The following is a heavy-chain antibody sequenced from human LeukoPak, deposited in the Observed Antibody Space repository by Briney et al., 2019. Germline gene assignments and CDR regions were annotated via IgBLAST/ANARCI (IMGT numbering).Heavy chain of an antibody. CDR3: ARGQVPAARGYNWFDP. Sequence: PSETLSLTCAVYGWSFNDYYWNWIRQPPGKGREWIGEINARGDTSYNPSLKSRVTISVDTSKKQFSLRLTSMIAADTALYYCARGQVPAARGYNWFDPWGQGTLVTVSS. J-gene: IGHJ5*02. CDR1: GWSFNDYY. CDR2: INARGDT. V-gene: IGHV4-34*01. D-gene: IGHD2-2*01.